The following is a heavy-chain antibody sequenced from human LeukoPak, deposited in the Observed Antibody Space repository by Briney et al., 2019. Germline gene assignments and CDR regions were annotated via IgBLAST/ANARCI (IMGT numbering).Heavy chain of an antibody. J-gene: IGHJ4*02. Sequence: PSETLSLTCTVSGGFISSYYWSWIRQPPGKGLEWIGYIYYSGSTNYNPSLKSRVTISVDTSKNQSSLKLSSVTAADTAVYYCARYSYGRIDYWGQGTLVTVSS. CDR1: GGFISSYY. CDR2: IYYSGST. D-gene: IGHD5-18*01. CDR3: ARYSYGRIDY. V-gene: IGHV4-59*01.